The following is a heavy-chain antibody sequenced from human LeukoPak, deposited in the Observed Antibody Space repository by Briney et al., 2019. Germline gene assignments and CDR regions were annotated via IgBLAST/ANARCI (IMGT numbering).Heavy chain of an antibody. CDR3: AKGLRPGYRYFDY. V-gene: IGHV3-23*01. CDR2: ISSSGSST. J-gene: IGHJ4*02. Sequence: PGGSLRLSCAASGFTFSSYGMNWVRQAPGKGLEWVSTISSSGSSTYYADSVKGRFTISRDNSKNTLYLQMNNLRAEDTAVYYCAKGLRPGYRYFDYWGQGTLVTVSS. D-gene: IGHD5-18*01. CDR1: GFTFSSYG.